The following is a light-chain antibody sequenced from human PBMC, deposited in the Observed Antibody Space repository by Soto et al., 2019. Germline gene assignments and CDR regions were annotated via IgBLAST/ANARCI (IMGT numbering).Light chain of an antibody. CDR1: SSNIGSNY. CDR3: AAWDDSLNGVV. Sequence: QAVVTQPPSASGTPGQRVTISCSGSSSNIGSNYVYWYQQLPGTAPKLLIYRNDQRPSGVPDRLSGSKSGTSASLAISGLRSEDEADYYCAAWDDSLNGVVFGGVTQLTVL. V-gene: IGLV1-47*01. J-gene: IGLJ2*01. CDR2: RND.